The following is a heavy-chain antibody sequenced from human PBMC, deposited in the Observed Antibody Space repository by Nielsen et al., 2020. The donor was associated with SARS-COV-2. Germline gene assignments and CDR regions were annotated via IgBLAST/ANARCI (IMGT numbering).Heavy chain of an antibody. V-gene: IGHV3-23*01. CDR2: ISGSGGST. J-gene: IGHJ4*02. CDR3: AKDRLSEDIVVVPAASFDY. D-gene: IGHD2-2*01. CDR1: GFTFSSYA. Sequence: GGSLRLSCAASGFTFSSYAMSWVRQAPGKGLEWVSAISGSGGSTYYADSVKGRFTISRDNSKNTLYLQMNSLRAEDTAVYYCAKDRLSEDIVVVPAASFDYWGQGTLVTVSS.